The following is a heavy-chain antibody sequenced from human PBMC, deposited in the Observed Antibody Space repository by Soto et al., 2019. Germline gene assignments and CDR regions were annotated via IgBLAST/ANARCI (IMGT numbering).Heavy chain of an antibody. J-gene: IGHJ6*02. CDR3: ARVNEFCSGNKCFYAMDV. Sequence: KQSQTLSLTCAISGDSVSSNSAAWNWVRQSPSRGLEWLGRTYYRSRWYDDYAISVKSRITISPDTSKNQFSLQLNSLTPEDTAVYFCARVNEFCSGNKCFYAMDVWGQGTTVTVSS. CDR2: TYYRSRWYD. D-gene: IGHD3-3*01. V-gene: IGHV6-1*01. CDR1: GDSVSSNSAA.